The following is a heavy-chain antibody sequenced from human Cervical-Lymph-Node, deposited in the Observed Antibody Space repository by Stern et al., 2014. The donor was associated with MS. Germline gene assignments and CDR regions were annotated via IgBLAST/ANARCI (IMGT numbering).Heavy chain of an antibody. CDR1: GYTFTSYA. J-gene: IGHJ4*02. CDR2: INAGNGNT. Sequence: QVQLVQSGAEVKKPGASVKVSCKASGYTFTSYAMHWVRQAPGQRLERMGWINAGNGNTKYSQKFQGRVTITRDTSASTAYMELSSLRSEDTAVYYCARDRGAVAGGGYFDYWGQGTLVTVSS. V-gene: IGHV1-3*01. CDR3: ARDRGAVAGGGYFDY. D-gene: IGHD6-19*01.